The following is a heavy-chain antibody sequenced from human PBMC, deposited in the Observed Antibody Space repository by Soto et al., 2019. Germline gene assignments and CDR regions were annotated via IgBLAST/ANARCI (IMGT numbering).Heavy chain of an antibody. D-gene: IGHD6-13*01. CDR3: ARDPQQLVREYYFDY. Sequence: QVQLVESGGGVVQPGRSLRLSCAASGFTFSSYGMHWVRQAPGKGLEWVAVIWYDGSNKYYADSVKGRFTISRDNSKNTLYLQMNSLRAEDTAVYYCARDPQQLVREYYFDYWGQGTLVTVSS. V-gene: IGHV3-33*01. CDR2: IWYDGSNK. J-gene: IGHJ4*02. CDR1: GFTFSSYG.